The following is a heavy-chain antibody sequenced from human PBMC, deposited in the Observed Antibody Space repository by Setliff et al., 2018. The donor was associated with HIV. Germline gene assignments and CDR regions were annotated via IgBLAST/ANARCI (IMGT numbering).Heavy chain of an antibody. CDR3: AKDPCSGGSCYSGQFDY. D-gene: IGHD2-15*01. CDR1: EFTLSGYS. CDR2: ISGSGGKT. Sequence: GGSLRLSCAASEFTLSGYSMSWVRQAPGKGLEWVSVISGSGGKTDYADSVKGRFTISRDNSKNTLYLQMNSLRVEDTAVYYCAKDPCSGGSCYSGQFDYWGQGTLVTVSS. V-gene: IGHV3-23*01. J-gene: IGHJ4*02.